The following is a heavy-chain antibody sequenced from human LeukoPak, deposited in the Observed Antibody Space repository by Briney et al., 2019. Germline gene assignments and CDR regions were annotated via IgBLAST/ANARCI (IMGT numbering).Heavy chain of an antibody. CDR2: ISWNSGSI. Sequence: GRSLRLSCAASGFTFDDYAMHWVRQAPGKGLAWVSGISWNSGSIGYADSVKGRFTISRDNAKNSLYLQMNSLRAEDTALYYCAKDYTAMIRGPDYWGQGTLVTVSS. V-gene: IGHV3-9*01. J-gene: IGHJ4*02. CDR3: AKDYTAMIRGPDY. CDR1: GFTFDDYA. D-gene: IGHD5-18*01.